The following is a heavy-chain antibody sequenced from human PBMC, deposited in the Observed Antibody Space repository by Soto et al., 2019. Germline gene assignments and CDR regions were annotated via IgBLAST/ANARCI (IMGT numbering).Heavy chain of an antibody. CDR1: GGNFKGHG. V-gene: IGHV5-51*01. CDR3: ARSSRLTTFYFSGMDV. D-gene: IGHD4-4*01. Sequence: VSKKIRWKVAGGNFKGHGGAWGLQGTGGGLEWMGIIYPIDSDTRYSPFFQGQVTISVDRSIDSAFLQWRSLRASDTATYYFARSSRLTTFYFSGMDVSGQGTTVT. J-gene: IGHJ6*02. CDR2: IYPIDSDT.